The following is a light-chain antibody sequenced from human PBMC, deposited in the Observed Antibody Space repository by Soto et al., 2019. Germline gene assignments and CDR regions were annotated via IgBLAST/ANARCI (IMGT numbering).Light chain of an antibody. J-gene: IGKJ1*01. Sequence: AIRMTQSTSSFSASTGDRVTITCRASQGISSYLAWYQQKPGKAPKLLIYDASSLQSGVPSRFSGSGSGTDFTLTISRLEPEDFAVYYCQQYGSSFLFGQGSMVDI. V-gene: IGKV1-8*01. CDR2: DAS. CDR1: QGISSY. CDR3: QQYGSSFL.